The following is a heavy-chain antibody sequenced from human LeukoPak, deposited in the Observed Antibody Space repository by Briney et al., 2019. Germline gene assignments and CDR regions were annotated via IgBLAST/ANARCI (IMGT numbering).Heavy chain of an antibody. J-gene: IGHJ4*02. D-gene: IGHD4-17*01. CDR2: IHYSGST. CDR1: GGSMSSSNYY. CDR3: ARRGLGTTPYFDY. V-gene: IGHV4-39*01. Sequence: SETLSLTCTVSGGSMSSSNYYWGWTRQPPGRGLEWIGSIHYSGSTYYNPSLKSRVTISVDTSKNQFSLKLSSVTAADTAVYYCARRGLGTTPYFDYWGQGTLVTVSS.